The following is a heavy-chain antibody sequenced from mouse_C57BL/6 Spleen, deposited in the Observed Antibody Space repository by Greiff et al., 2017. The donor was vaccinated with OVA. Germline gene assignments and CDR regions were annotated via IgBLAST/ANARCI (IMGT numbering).Heavy chain of an antibody. J-gene: IGHJ1*03. D-gene: IGHD1-1*01. CDR2: INPSNGGT. CDR3: VGGPFYYGSSTGYFDV. V-gene: IGHV1-53*01. CDR1: GYTFTSYW. Sequence: VQLQQPGTELVKPGASVKLSCKASGYTFTSYWMHWVKQRPGQGLEWIGNINPSNGGTNYNEKFKSKATLTVDKSSSTAYMQLSSLTSEDSAVYYCVGGPFYYGSSTGYFDVWGTGTTVTVSS.